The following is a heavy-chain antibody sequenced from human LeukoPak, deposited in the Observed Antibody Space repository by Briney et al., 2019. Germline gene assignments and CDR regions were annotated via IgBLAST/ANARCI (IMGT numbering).Heavy chain of an antibody. CDR1: GYTFTSYA. Sequence: ASVKVSCKASGYTFTSYAMHWVRQAPGQRLELMGWINADNGNTKYSQKFQGRVTITRDTSASTAYMELSSLRSEDTAVYYCARDNYDFWSGYYTSGYFDYWGQGTLVTVSS. J-gene: IGHJ4*02. CDR2: INADNGNT. V-gene: IGHV1-3*01. CDR3: ARDNYDFWSGYYTSGYFDY. D-gene: IGHD3-3*01.